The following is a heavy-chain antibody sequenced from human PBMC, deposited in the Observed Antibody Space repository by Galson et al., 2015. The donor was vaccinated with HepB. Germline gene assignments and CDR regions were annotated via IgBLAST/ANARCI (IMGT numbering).Heavy chain of an antibody. CDR3: AREGSSWMWGYYGMDV. CDR2: IKQDGSEK. V-gene: IGHV3-7*03. Sequence: SLRLSCAASGFTFSSYWMSWVRQAPGKGLEWVANIKQDGSEKYYVDSVKGRFTISRDNAKNSLYLQMNSLRAEDTAVYYCAREGSSWMWGYYGMDVWGQGTTVTVSS. D-gene: IGHD6-13*01. J-gene: IGHJ6*02. CDR1: GFTFSSYW.